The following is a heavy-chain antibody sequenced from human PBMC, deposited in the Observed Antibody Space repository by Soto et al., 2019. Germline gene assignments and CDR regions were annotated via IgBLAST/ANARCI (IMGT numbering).Heavy chain of an antibody. CDR2: IIPIFRTA. D-gene: IGHD3-16*01. J-gene: IGHJ6*02. V-gene: IGHV1-69*13. CDR3: ARGETYLGV. Sequence: SVNVSCKSSGGTFSSHAISWVRQAPGQGLECMGGIIPIFRTANYAQNLQGRVTITADESTSTAYMELSSLRSEDTAVYYCARGETYLGVWGQGTTVTVSS. CDR1: GGTFSSHA.